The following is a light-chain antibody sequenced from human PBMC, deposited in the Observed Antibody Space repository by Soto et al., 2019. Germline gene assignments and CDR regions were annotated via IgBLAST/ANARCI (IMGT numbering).Light chain of an antibody. J-gene: IGKJ1*01. V-gene: IGKV3-20*01. CDR1: QTISGTS. Sequence: EIVFSQSPSIVSLSPPERSSLSCRASQTISGTSLAWYQQKPAQAPRLLIYGASSRATGIPDRFSGSGSGTDFTLTISRLEPEDFAVYYCQQYGSSPRTFGQGTKVDIK. CDR3: QQYGSSPRT. CDR2: GAS.